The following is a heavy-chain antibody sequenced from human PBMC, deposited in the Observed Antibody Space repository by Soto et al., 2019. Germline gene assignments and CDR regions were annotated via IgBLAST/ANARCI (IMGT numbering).Heavy chain of an antibody. J-gene: IGHJ4*02. Sequence: DVRLAESGGGLVQQGGSLRLSCTTSGFSFASFAMTWVRQAPGKGLEWVATISGSDGKTYYADSVKGRFSISRDTSRNTLYLQMNSLRADDTAIYYCAKWSYLDYWGQGTRVTVSS. CDR1: GFSFASFA. CDR2: ISGSDGKT. D-gene: IGHD3-3*01. CDR3: AKWSYLDY. V-gene: IGHV3-23*04.